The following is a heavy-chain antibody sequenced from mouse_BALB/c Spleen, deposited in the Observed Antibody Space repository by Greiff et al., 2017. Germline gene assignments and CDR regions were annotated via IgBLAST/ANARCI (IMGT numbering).Heavy chain of an antibody. CDR3: ALITTAPWFAY. CDR1: GFNIKDTY. CDR2: IDPANGNT. J-gene: IGHJ3*01. D-gene: IGHD1-2*01. V-gene: IGHV14-3*02. Sequence: EVQVVESGAELVKPGASVKLSCTASGFNIKDTYMHWVKQRPEQGLEWIGRIDPANGNTKYDPKFQGKATITADTSSNTAYLQLSSLTSEDTAVYYCALITTAPWFAYWGQGTLVTVSA.